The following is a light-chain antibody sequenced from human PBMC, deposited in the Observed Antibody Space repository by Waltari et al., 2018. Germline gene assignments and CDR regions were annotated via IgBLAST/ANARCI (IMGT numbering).Light chain of an antibody. J-gene: IGLJ1*01. V-gene: IGLV2-11*01. CDR1: SSDVGGYNY. CDR3: CSYAGSSLV. CDR2: DVS. Sequence: QSALTQPRSVSGSPGQSVTISCTGTSSDVGGYNYVSWYQQHPGKAPKLMIYDVSKRPSGVPVRFSGSKSGNTASLTISGLQAEDEADYYCCSYAGSSLVFGTGTKVTVL.